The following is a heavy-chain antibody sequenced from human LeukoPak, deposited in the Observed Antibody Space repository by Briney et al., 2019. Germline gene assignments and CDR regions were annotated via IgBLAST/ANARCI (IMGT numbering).Heavy chain of an antibody. CDR3: ARGPHCSSTSCYLYYYYYMDV. J-gene: IGHJ6*03. Sequence: GGSLRLSCAASGFTFSSYGMHWVRQAPGKGLEWVAFIRYDGSNKYYADSVKGRFTISRDNSKNTLYLQMNSLRSEDTAVYYCARGPHCSSTSCYLYYYYYMDVWGKGTTVTVSS. CDR2: IRYDGSNK. CDR1: GFTFSSYG. V-gene: IGHV3-30*02. D-gene: IGHD2-2*01.